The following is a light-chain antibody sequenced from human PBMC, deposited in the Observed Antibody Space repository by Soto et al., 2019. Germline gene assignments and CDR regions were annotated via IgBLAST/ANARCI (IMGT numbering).Light chain of an antibody. CDR2: AAS. CDR1: QSISNY. V-gene: IGKV1-39*01. CDR3: QESYSRPPWT. Sequence: DIQMTQSPSSLSASVGDRVTVTCRASQSISNYLNWYQQKPGKAPKLLIYAASTLQSGVPSRFSGSGSGTDFTLTISSLQLEDFATYYCQESYSRPPWTFGQGTKVEIK. J-gene: IGKJ1*01.